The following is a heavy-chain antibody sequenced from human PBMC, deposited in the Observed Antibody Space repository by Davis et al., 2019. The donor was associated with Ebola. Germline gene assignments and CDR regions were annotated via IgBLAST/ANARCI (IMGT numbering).Heavy chain of an antibody. J-gene: IGHJ4*02. CDR3: VREGRPTTEGGTEIPKY. CDR1: GFTFSSYA. Sequence: PGGSLRLSCAASGFTFSSYAMSWVRQAPGKGLEWISAISGGGTTTYYADAVKGRVTISRDNSNNTLYLQISSLRAEDTAVYYCVREGRPTTEGGTEIPKYWGQGSLVTVSS. D-gene: IGHD1/OR15-1a*01. V-gene: IGHV3-23*01. CDR2: ISGGGTTT.